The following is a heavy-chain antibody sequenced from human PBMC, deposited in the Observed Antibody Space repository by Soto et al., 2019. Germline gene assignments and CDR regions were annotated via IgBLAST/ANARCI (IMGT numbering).Heavy chain of an antibody. CDR3: ARRKLIFGRLVGLDV. CDR2: IYYSGST. Sequence: SETLSLTCTVSGGSINSFYWSWIRQPPGKGLEWIGYIYYSGSTNXNPSLKSRVTISVDTSKNQFSLKASDTAMYYCARRKLIFGRLVGLDVWGQGTTVTVSS. J-gene: IGHJ6*02. V-gene: IGHV4-59*12. D-gene: IGHD3-10*01. CDR1: GGSINSFY.